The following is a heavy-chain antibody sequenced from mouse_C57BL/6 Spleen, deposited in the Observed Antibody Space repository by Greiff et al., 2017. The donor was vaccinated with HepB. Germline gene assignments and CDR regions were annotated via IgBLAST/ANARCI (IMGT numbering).Heavy chain of an antibody. V-gene: IGHV5-4*03. J-gene: IGHJ3*01. CDR1: GFTFSSYA. CDR3: ARGDSEFAY. Sequence: EVKLVESGGGLVKPGGSLKLSCAASGFTFSSYAMSWVRQTPEKRLEWVATISDGGSYTYYPDNVKGRFTISRDNAENNLYLQMSHLKSEDTAMYYCARGDSEFAYWGQGTLVTVSA. D-gene: IGHD2-12*01. CDR2: ISDGGSYT.